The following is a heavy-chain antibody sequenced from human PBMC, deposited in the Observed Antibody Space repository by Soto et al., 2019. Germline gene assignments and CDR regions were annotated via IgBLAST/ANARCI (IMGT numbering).Heavy chain of an antibody. CDR1: GFTFSSYG. V-gene: IGHV3-30*18. CDR3: AKSVYNGNDGFFDY. CDR2: ISYDGNNK. Sequence: QVQLVESGGGVVQPGRSLRLSCAASGFTFSSYGLHWVRQAPGKGLEWVAVISYDGNNKYYADSVKGRFTISRDNSENMVDRQMNSLRAEDTAVYYCAKSVYNGNDGFFDYWGQGTLVTVS. J-gene: IGHJ4*02. D-gene: IGHD1-1*01.